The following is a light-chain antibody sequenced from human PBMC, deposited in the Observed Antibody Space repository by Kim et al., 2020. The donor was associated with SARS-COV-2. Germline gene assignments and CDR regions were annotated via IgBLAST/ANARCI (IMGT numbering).Light chain of an antibody. CDR1: SSDIGGYND. V-gene: IGLV2-11*01. CDR3: CSYADSYKYV. J-gene: IGLJ1*01. CDR2: DGT. Sequence: GQSDTITGAGTSSDIGGYNDVSCDQQHPDKAPQLMFYDGTKRPSGVPARSSGSKSGNTDSLTISGLQAEDEADYYCCSYADSYKYVFGTGTKVTVL.